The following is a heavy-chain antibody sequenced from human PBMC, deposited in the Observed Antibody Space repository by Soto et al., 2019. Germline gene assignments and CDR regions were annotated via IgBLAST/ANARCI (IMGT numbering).Heavy chain of an antibody. V-gene: IGHV1-8*01. J-gene: IGHJ4*02. D-gene: IGHD3-22*01. Sequence: QVQLVQSGAEVKKPGASVKVSCKASGYTFTSYDINWVRQATGQGLEWMGWMNPNSGNTGYAQKFQGRVTMTRNTSISTGYMELGSLRSEDTAVYYCARAHYYDSSGYYPNFDYWGQGTLVTVSS. CDR3: ARAHYYDSSGYYPNFDY. CDR2: MNPNSGNT. CDR1: GYTFTSYD.